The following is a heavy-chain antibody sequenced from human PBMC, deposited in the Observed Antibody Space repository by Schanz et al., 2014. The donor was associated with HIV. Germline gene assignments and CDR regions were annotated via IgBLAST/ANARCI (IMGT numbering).Heavy chain of an antibody. V-gene: IGHV3-11*01. CDR3: ASGRFGTVIWWGDAFDI. CDR1: GFTFSDYY. J-gene: IGHJ3*02. Sequence: QVQLVESGGGLVKPGGSLRLSCAASGFTFSDYYMSWIRQAPGKGLEWVSSISSTGYYIYYPESLRGRFTISRDNSKKTLYLQMNSLRSEDTAVYYCASGRFGTVIWWGDAFDIWGQGTMVTVSS. CDR2: ISSTGYYI. D-gene: IGHD1-26*01.